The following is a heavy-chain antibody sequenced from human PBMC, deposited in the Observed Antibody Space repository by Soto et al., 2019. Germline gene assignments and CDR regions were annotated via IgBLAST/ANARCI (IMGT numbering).Heavy chain of an antibody. CDR1: YL. Sequence: YLSGWRRQTPKQGLEWMGGIIPIFGTANYAQKFQGRVTITADESTSTAYMELSSLRSEDTAVYYCARVGPTVITSYGMGVWGQGPTVTVYS. CDR2: IIPIFGTA. V-gene: IGHV1-69*01. D-gene: IGHD4-17*01. CDR3: ARVGPTVITSYGMGV. J-gene: IGHJ6*02.